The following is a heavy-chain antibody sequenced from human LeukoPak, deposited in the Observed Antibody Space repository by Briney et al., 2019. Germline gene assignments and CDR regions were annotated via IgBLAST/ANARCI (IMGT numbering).Heavy chain of an antibody. Sequence: GRSLRLSCAASGFTFSSYGMHWVRQAPGKGLEWVAVIWYDGSNKYCADSVKGRFTISRDNSKNTLYLQMNSLRAEDTAVYYCASAVDSSGYRFFIDAFDIWGQGTMVTVSS. CDR1: GFTFSSYG. CDR2: IWYDGSNK. V-gene: IGHV3-33*01. CDR3: ASAVDSSGYRFFIDAFDI. J-gene: IGHJ3*02. D-gene: IGHD3-22*01.